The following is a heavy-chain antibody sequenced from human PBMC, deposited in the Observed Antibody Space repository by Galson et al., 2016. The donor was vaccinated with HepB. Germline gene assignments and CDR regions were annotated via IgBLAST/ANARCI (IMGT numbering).Heavy chain of an antibody. Sequence: SLRLSCAASGFSFDDYVARWVRQVPGKGLEWVSGITWNSGTIGYADSVKGRFTISRDNAKKSLYLQMSSLRTEDTALYYCVRALPRLDYGMDVWGQGITVTVS. CDR2: ITWNSGTI. CDR1: GFSFDDYV. V-gene: IGHV3-9*01. J-gene: IGHJ6*02. CDR3: VRALPRLDYGMDV.